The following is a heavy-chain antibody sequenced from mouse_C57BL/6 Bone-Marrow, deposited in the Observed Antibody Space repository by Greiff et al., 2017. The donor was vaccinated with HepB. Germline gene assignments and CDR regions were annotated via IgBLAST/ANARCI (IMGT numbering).Heavy chain of an antibody. CDR3: ARSSYYGPWYFDV. CDR1: GYTFTSYD. V-gene: IGHV1-85*01. D-gene: IGHD1-2*01. CDR2: IYPRDGST. Sequence: VQLVESGPELVKPGASVKLSCKASGYTFTSYDINWVKQRPGQGLEWIGWIYPRDGSTKYNEKFKGKATLTVDTSSSTAYMELHSLTSEDSAVYFCARSSYYGPWYFDVWGTGTTVTVSS. J-gene: IGHJ1*03.